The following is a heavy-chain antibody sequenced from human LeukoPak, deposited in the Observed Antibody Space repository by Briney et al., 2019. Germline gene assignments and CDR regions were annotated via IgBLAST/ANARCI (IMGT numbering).Heavy chain of an antibody. CDR2: IRYDGSNK. J-gene: IGHJ4*02. Sequence: GGSLRLSCAASGFTFSSYGMHWVRQAPGKGLEWVAFIRYDGSNKYYADSVKGRFTISRDNSKNTLYLQMNSLRAEDTAVYYCAKDLEYNVVVPAAIGYWGQGTLVTVSS. D-gene: IGHD2-2*02. V-gene: IGHV3-30*02. CDR3: AKDLEYNVVVPAAIGY. CDR1: GFTFSSYG.